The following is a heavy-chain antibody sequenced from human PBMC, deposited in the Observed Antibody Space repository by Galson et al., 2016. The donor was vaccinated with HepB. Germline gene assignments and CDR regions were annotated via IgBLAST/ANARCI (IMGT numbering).Heavy chain of an antibody. CDR2: ISYDGSYK. V-gene: IGHV3-30*18. Sequence: SLRLSCAASGFTVSRNCMSWVRQAPGKGLEWVALISYDGSYKYYADSVKGRFTISRDNSKNTLYLQLNSLRADDTAVYYCAKDRALELRSGIDYWGQGTLVTVSS. J-gene: IGHJ4*02. CDR3: AKDRALELRSGIDY. D-gene: IGHD1-7*01. CDR1: GFTVSRNC.